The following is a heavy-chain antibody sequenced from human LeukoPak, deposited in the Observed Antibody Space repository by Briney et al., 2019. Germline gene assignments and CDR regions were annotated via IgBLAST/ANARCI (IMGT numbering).Heavy chain of an antibody. CDR1: GYTFTGYY. CDR2: INPNSCGT. J-gene: IGHJ6*03. D-gene: IGHD3-22*01. V-gene: IGHV1-2*02. Sequence: ASVKVSCKASGYTFTGYYMHWVRQAPGQRLEWTGWINPNSCGTNYAQKFQGRVTMTTDTSTSTAYMELRSLRSDDTAVYYCARDYYYDSSGYLPPYWYYYYYMDVWGKGTTVTVSS. CDR3: ARDYYYDSSGYLPPYWYYYYYMDV.